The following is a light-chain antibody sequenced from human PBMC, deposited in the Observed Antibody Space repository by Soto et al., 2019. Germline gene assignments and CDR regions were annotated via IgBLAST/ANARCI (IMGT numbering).Light chain of an antibody. CDR3: HEYNTWPWT. Sequence: ETVLTQSPATLSVSPGETATLSCTTSQGLNRNLAWYQQKLGQAPRVLIYGASTRAAGIAARFSGSGSGTEFILTISSLQSEDFAVYYCHEYNTWPWTFGQGTKVEIK. J-gene: IGKJ1*01. CDR2: GAS. V-gene: IGKV3-15*01. CDR1: QGLNRN.